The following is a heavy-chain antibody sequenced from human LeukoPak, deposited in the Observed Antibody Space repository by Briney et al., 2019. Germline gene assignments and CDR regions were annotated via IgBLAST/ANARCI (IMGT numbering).Heavy chain of an antibody. CDR1: GFTFSSYE. V-gene: IGHV3-48*03. Sequence: GGSLRLSCAASGFTFSSYEMNWVRQAPGKGLEWVSYISSSGSTIYYADSVKGRFTISRDNAKNSLYLQMNSLRAEDTAVYYCAKDSLGYCSSTSYATCLDYFDYWGQGTLVTVSS. J-gene: IGHJ4*02. D-gene: IGHD2-2*01. CDR2: ISSSGSTI. CDR3: AKDSLGYCSSTSYATCLDYFDY.